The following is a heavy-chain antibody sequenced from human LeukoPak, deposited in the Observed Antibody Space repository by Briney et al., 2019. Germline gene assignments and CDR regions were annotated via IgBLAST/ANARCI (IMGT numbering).Heavy chain of an antibody. J-gene: IGHJ3*02. CDR3: ARRYLYYYDSWSAFDI. V-gene: IGHV3-30*02. D-gene: IGHD3-22*01. CDR2: IRYDGSNK. Sequence: GGSLRLSCAASGFTFSSYGMHWVRQAPGKGLEWVAFIRYDGSNKYYADSVKGRFTISRDNSKNTLYLQMNSLRSEDMAVYYCARRYLYYYDSWSAFDIWGQGTMVTVSS. CDR1: GFTFSSYG.